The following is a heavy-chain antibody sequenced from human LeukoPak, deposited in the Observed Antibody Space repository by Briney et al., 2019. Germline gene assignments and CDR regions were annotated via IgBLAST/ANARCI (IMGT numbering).Heavy chain of an antibody. V-gene: IGHV1-18*01. D-gene: IGHD3-22*01. CDR2: ISAYNGNT. Sequence: AASVKVSCKASGYTFTSYGISWVRQAPGQGLEWMGWISAYNGNTNYAQKLQGRVTMTTDTSTSTAYMELRSLRSEDTAVYYCANFKYYYDSSGHGDIWGQGTMVTVSS. J-gene: IGHJ3*02. CDR3: ANFKYYYDSSGHGDI. CDR1: GYTFTSYG.